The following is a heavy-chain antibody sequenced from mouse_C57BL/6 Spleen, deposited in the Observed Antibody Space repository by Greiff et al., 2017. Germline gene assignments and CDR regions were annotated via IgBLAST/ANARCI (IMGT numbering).Heavy chain of an antibody. D-gene: IGHD2-10*01. J-gene: IGHJ4*01. CDR2: IHPNSGST. CDR3: ALLSAYAMDY. V-gene: IGHV1-64*01. CDR1: GYTFTSYW. Sequence: QVQLQQPGAELVKPGASVKLSCKASGYTFTSYWMHWVKQRPGQGLEWIGMIHPNSGSTNYNEKFKSKATLTVDKASSTAYMQLSSLTSEDSAVYYCALLSAYAMDYWGQGTSVTVSS.